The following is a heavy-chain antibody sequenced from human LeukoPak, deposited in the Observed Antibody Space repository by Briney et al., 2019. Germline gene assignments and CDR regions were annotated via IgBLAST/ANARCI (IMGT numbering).Heavy chain of an antibody. CDR2: IVPFSGSA. Sequence: SVKVSCKASGGTLRSYAISWVRQAPGQGLEWMGGIVPFSGSANYAQKFQGRVTLTADYSTSTTYMELSSLRSEDTAFYYCAREGYCSGTNCYSEGFDYWGQGTLVIVSS. CDR1: GGTLRSYA. D-gene: IGHD2-2*01. CDR3: AREGYCSGTNCYSEGFDY. V-gene: IGHV1-69*13. J-gene: IGHJ4*02.